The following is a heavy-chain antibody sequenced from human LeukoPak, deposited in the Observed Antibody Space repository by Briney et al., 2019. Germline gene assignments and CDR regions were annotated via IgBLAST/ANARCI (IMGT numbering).Heavy chain of an antibody. CDR2: ISYDGSNK. CDR3: ASPNGRSVAGIDY. D-gene: IGHD6-19*01. CDR1: GFTFSSYA. V-gene: IGHV3-30*04. Sequence: GGSLRLSCAASGFTFSSYAMHWVRQAPGKGLEWVAVISYDGSNKYYADSVKGRFTISRDNSKNTLYLQMNSLRAEDTAVYYCASPNGRSVAGIDYWGQGTLVTVSS. J-gene: IGHJ4*02.